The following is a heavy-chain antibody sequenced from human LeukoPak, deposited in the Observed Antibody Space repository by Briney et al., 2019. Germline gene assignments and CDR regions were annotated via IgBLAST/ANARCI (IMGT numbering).Heavy chain of an antibody. V-gene: IGHV4-34*01. Sequence: EPSETLSLTCAVYGGSFSGYYWSWIRQPPGKGLEWIGEISHSGSTNYNPSLKTRVTISVDTSKNQFSLKLTSVTAADTAVYYCARHGPYCSSTSCYFIVWGQGTLVTVSS. CDR3: ARHGPYCSSTSCYFIV. J-gene: IGHJ4*02. CDR2: ISHSGST. D-gene: IGHD2-2*01. CDR1: GGSFSGYY.